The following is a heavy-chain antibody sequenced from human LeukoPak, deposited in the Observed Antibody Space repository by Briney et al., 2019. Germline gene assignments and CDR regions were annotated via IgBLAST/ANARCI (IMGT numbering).Heavy chain of an antibody. CDR1: GFIFSNYP. J-gene: IGHJ4*02. CDR3: AKDHWQWLVLYYFDY. D-gene: IGHD6-19*01. V-gene: IGHV3-30*04. CDR2: ISYDGSNK. Sequence: GGSLRLSCAVSGFIFSNYPMPWVRQAPGKGLEWVAVISYDGSNKYYADSVKGRFTISRDNSKNTLYLQMNSLRAEDTAVYYCAKDHWQWLVLYYFDYWGQGTLVTVSS.